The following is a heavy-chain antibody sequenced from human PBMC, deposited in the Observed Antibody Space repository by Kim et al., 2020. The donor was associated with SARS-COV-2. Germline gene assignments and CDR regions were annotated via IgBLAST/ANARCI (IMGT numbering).Heavy chain of an antibody. J-gene: IGHJ6*02. Sequence: GGSLRLSCAASGFTFSSYGMHWVRQAPGKGLEWVAVIWYDGSNKYYADSVKGRFTISRDNSKNTLYLQMNSLRAEDTAVYYCARGSPIVVVSPYYYGMDVWGQGTTVTVSS. V-gene: IGHV3-33*01. CDR2: IWYDGSNK. CDR1: GFTFSSYG. CDR3: ARGSPIVVVSPYYYGMDV. D-gene: IGHD3-22*01.